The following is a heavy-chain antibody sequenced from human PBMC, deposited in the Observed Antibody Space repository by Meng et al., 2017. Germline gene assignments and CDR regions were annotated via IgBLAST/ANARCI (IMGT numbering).Heavy chain of an antibody. J-gene: IGHJ4*02. Sequence: GGSLKIACAVSGCTFSSHWMSWVRQTQGEGLEWVGNIKQDGSEKYYVDSVKGRFTISRDNAKNSLYLQMNSLRAEDTAVYYCARDRGAYYYYSSGYYWTAWGQGTLVTVSS. CDR1: GCTFSSHW. V-gene: IGHV3-7*01. D-gene: IGHD3-22*01. CDR3: ARDRGAYYYYSSGYYWTA. CDR2: IKQDGSEK.